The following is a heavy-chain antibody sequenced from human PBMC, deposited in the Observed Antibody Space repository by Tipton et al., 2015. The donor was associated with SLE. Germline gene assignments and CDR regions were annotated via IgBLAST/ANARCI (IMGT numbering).Heavy chain of an antibody. V-gene: IGHV4-59*11. D-gene: IGHD6-19*01. CDR2: IYYSGST. CDR1: GGSNSSHY. CDR3: ARSPRESSGWYYFDY. Sequence: TLSLTCTVSGGSNSSHYWSWIRQPPGKGLEWIGYIYYSGSTNYNPSLKSRVTMSVDTSKNQFSLKLSSVTAADTAVYYCARSPRESSGWYYFDYWGQGTLVTVSS. J-gene: IGHJ4*02.